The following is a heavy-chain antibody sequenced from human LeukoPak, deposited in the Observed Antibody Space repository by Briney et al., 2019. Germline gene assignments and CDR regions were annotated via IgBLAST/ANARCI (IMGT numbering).Heavy chain of an antibody. D-gene: IGHD6-6*01. CDR3: AKVLDSSRYWYFDL. J-gene: IGHJ2*01. CDR1: GFTVSSNY. CDR2: IYVGGSR. V-gene: IGHV3-53*01. Sequence: GGSLRLSCAASGFTVSSNYMSWVRQAPGKGLEWVSVIYVGGSRYYSDSVKGRFTISRDNSKNTLYLQMNSLRAEDTAVYYCAKVLDSSRYWYFDLWGRGTLVTVSS.